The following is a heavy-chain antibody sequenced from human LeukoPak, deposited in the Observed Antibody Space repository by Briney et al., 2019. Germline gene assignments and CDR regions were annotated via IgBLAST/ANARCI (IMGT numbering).Heavy chain of an antibody. CDR1: GYTFTSYW. V-gene: IGHV5-51*01. CDR2: IFPGDSDT. D-gene: IGHD3-22*01. Sequence: GESLKISCKGSGYTFTSYWIGWVRQMPGKGLEWIGVIFPGDSDTRYSPSFQGQVTISADKSISTAYLQWSSLKASDIALYYCARRYYDRSGYYYFDYWGQGTLVTVSS. CDR3: ARRYYDRSGYYYFDY. J-gene: IGHJ4*02.